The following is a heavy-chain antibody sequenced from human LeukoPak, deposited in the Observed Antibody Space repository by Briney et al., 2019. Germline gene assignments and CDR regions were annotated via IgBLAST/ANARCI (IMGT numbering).Heavy chain of an antibody. CDR2: INPNSGGT. J-gene: IGHJ2*01. Sequence: ASVKVSCKASGYTFTGYHIHWVRQAPGQGPEWMGSINPNSGGTNYAQKFQGRVTMTRDTSNSTAYMEQSRLRSDDTAVYYCAILRGYFDLWGRGTLVTVSS. V-gene: IGHV1-2*02. CDR1: GYTFTGYH. CDR3: AILRGYFDL.